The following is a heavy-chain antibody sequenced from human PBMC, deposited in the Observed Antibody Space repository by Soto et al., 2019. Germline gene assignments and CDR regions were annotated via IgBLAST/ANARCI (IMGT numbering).Heavy chain of an antibody. J-gene: IGHJ6*03. Sequence: GGSLRLSCAASGFTFSSYWMSWVRQAPGKGLEWVANIKQDGSEKYYVDSVKGRFTISRDNAKNSLYLQLNNLRAEDTAGYYCARSQLGSNLGYYYYYMDVWGKGTTVTVSS. CDR3: ARSQLGSNLGYYYYYMDV. CDR2: IKQDGSEK. CDR1: GFTFSSYW. D-gene: IGHD1-1*01. V-gene: IGHV3-7*01.